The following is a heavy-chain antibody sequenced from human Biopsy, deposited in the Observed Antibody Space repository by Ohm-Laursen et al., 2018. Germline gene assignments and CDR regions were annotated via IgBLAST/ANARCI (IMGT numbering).Heavy chain of an antibody. CDR1: GGSISSSTTYY. CDR3: ARHPTGFWFDP. CDR2: IYNTETT. V-gene: IGHV4-39*01. Sequence: SETLSLTCTVSGGSISSSTTYYWAWLRPPPGEGLGRIGIIYNTETTLYNPSLKSRLTISVDTSTHQFPVRVSSVTAADTALYFCARHPTGFWFDPWGHGTLVTVS. J-gene: IGHJ5*02.